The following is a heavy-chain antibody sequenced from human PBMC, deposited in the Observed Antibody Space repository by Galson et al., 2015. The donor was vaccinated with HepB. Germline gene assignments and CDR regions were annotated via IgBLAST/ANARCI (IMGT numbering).Heavy chain of an antibody. CDR2: ISYDGSNK. CDR1: GFTFSSYG. Sequence: SLRLSCAASGFTFSSYGMHWVRQAPGKGLEWVAVISYDGSNKYYADSVKGRFTISRDNSKNTLYLQMNSLRAEDTAVYYCAKAGGRTIWMNWFDPWGQGTLVTVSS. V-gene: IGHV3-30*18. J-gene: IGHJ5*02. CDR3: AKAGGRTIWMNWFDP. D-gene: IGHD1-7*01.